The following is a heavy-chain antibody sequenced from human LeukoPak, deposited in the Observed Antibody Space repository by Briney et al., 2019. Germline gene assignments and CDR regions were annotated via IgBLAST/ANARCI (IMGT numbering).Heavy chain of an antibody. D-gene: IGHD5-24*01. V-gene: IGHV1-8*03. CDR3: ARVRGYKSSFDY. CDR2: MNPNTGNT. Sequence: ASVKVSCKASGYTITSYDINWVRQATGQGLEWMGWMNPNTGNTGYAQKFQGRITITRDISINTAYMELSSLRSDDTAVYYCARVRGYKSSFDYWGQGTLVTVSS. CDR1: GYTITSYD. J-gene: IGHJ4*02.